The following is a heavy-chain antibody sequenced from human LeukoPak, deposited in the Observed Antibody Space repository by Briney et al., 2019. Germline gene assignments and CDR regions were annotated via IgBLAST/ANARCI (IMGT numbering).Heavy chain of an antibody. CDR2: MNPNSGNT. J-gene: IGHJ4*02. CDR3: ARGRDIVVVPAATTDY. V-gene: IGHV1-8*01. Sequence: ASVKVSCKASGYTFTSYDINWVRQATGQGLEWMGWMNPNSGNTGYAQKFQGRVTMTRNTSIGTAYMELSSLRSEDTAVYYCARGRDIVVVPAATTDYWGQGTLVTVSS. CDR1: GYTFTSYD. D-gene: IGHD2-2*01.